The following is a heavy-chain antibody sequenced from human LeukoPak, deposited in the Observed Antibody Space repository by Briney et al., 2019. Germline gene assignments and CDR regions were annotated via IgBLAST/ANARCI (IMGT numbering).Heavy chain of an antibody. CDR3: AKCSGGSCYQSDDF. CDR1: GFTFSRHS. Sequence: PGGSLRLSCAASGFTFSRHSMIWVRQAPGKGLEWVSSISSGGSYIYYGDSVKGRFTISRDNAKNSLYLQMNSLRAEDTAVYYCAKCSGGSCYQSDDFWGQGTLVTVSS. CDR2: ISSGGSYI. V-gene: IGHV3-21*01. J-gene: IGHJ4*02. D-gene: IGHD2-15*01.